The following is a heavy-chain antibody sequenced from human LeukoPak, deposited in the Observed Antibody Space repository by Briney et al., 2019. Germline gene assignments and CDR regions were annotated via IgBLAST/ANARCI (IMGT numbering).Heavy chain of an antibody. Sequence: GGSLRLPCAASGFTFSSYWMSWVRQAPGKGLEWVANMNRDGSEKNYVDSIKGRFTISRDNAANSLYLQMNSLRVEDTAVYYCARDGGIIRFGGQDVWGQGTTVIVS. D-gene: IGHD3-16*01. J-gene: IGHJ6*02. CDR3: ARDGGIIRFGGQDV. CDR2: MNRDGSEK. CDR1: GFTFSSYW. V-gene: IGHV3-7*01.